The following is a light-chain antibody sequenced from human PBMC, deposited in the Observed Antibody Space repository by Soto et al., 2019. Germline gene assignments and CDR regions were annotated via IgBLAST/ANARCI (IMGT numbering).Light chain of an antibody. Sequence: DIQMTQSPSSLSASVGDRVTITCQASQDISNYLNWYQQKPGKAPKLLIYDASTLETGVPSRFSGSGSGTDFTFTISSLQPEDIATYYCQQYATLFTFGPGTKVDIK. J-gene: IGKJ3*01. CDR3: QQYATLFT. CDR2: DAS. V-gene: IGKV1-33*01. CDR1: QDISNY.